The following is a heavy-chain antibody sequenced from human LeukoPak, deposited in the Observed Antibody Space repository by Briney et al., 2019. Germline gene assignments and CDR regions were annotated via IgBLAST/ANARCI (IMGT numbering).Heavy chain of an antibody. V-gene: IGHV4-39*01. Sequence: ASETLSLTCTVSGGSNSSSSYYWGWIRQPPGKGLEWIGSIYYSGSTYYNPSLKSRVTISVDTSKNQFSLKLSSVTAADTAVYYCARHYCSSTSCYRSVYYYMDVWGKGTTVTVSS. D-gene: IGHD2-2*01. CDR2: IYYSGST. CDR1: GGSNSSSSYY. CDR3: ARHYCSSTSCYRSVYYYMDV. J-gene: IGHJ6*03.